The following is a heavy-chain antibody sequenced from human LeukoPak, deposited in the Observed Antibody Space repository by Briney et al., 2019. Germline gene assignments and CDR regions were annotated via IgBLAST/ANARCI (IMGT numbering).Heavy chain of an antibody. D-gene: IGHD6-19*01. CDR1: GYTLTELS. CDR3: ATDRSSSGWYYFDY. V-gene: IGHV1-24*01. Sequence: ASVKVSCKVFGYTLTELSMHWVRQAPGKGLEWMGGFDPEDGETIYAQKFQGRVTMTEDTSTDTAYMELSSLRSEDTAVYYCATDRSSSGWYYFDYWGQGTLVTVSS. J-gene: IGHJ4*02. CDR2: FDPEDGET.